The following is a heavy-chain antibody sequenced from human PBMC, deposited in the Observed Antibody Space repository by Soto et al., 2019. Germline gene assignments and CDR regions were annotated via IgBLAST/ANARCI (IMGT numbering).Heavy chain of an antibody. CDR3: ARDAPYDSSGYYHMSYFDY. CDR1: GGSISSGGYY. CDR2: IYYSGST. V-gene: IGHV4-31*03. J-gene: IGHJ4*02. Sequence: SETLSLTCTVSGGSISSGGYYWSWIRQHPGKGLEWIGYIYYSGSTYYNPSLKSRVTISVDTSKNQFSLKLSSVTAADTAVYKCARDAPYDSSGYYHMSYFDYWGQGTLVTVSS. D-gene: IGHD3-22*01.